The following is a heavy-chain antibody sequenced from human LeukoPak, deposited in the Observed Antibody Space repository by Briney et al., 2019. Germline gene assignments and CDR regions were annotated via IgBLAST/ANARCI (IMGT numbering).Heavy chain of an antibody. D-gene: IGHD4-11*01. CDR3: TSQAGVTTVYYYYGMDV. V-gene: IGHV3-15*01. CDR1: GFTFSNAW. CDR2: IKSKTDGGTT. Sequence: GGSLRLSCAASGFTFSNAWMSWVRQAPGKGLEWVGRIKSKTDGGTTDYAAPVKGRFTISRDDSKNTLYLQMNSLKTEDTAVYYCTSQAGVTTVYYYYGMDVWGQGTTVTVSS. J-gene: IGHJ6*02.